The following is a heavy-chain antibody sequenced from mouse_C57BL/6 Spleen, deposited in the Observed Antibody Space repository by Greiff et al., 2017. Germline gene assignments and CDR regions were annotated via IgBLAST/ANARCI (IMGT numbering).Heavy chain of an antibody. CDR3: ARDGDYYAMDY. J-gene: IGHJ4*01. Sequence: QFQLQQPGAELVKPGASVTMSCKASGYTFTSYWITWVKQRPGQGLEWIGDIYPGSGSTNYNEKFKSKATLTVDTSSSTAYMQLSSLTSEDSAVYYCARDGDYYAMDYWGQGTSVTVSS. D-gene: IGHD2-3*01. CDR1: GYTFTSYW. V-gene: IGHV1-55*01. CDR2: IYPGSGST.